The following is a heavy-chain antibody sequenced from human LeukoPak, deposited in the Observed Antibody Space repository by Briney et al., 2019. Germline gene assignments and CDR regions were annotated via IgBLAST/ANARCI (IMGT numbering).Heavy chain of an antibody. J-gene: IGHJ4*02. CDR3: ARDPGAWSGFHY. CDR1: GGSISSYY. V-gene: IGHV4-4*07. D-gene: IGHD1-1*01. CDR2: IYTSGST. Sequence: SETLSLTCTVSGGSISSYYWSWIRQPAGKGLVWIGRIYTSGSTNYNPSLKSRVTMSVDTSKNQFSLKLSSVTAADTAVYYCARDPGAWSGFHYWGQGTLVTVSS.